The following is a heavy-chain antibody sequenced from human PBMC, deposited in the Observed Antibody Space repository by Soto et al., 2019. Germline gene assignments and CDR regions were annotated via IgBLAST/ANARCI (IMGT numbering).Heavy chain of an antibody. J-gene: IGHJ6*01. CDR3: ARDVTRTQSCTNGVCYYHYYDMDV. D-gene: IGHD2-8*01. CDR1: GYTFTDYY. Sequence: GDSVKVYFKASGYTFTDYYLHLVRQAPGQGLEWTGSTNPNSGGTKTAQKFHGRVTVTRDTSISTAYMDLSRLRSDDTAVYYCARDVTRTQSCTNGVCYYHYYDMDVWGQGTMVTVSS. CDR2: TNPNSGGT. V-gene: IGHV1-2*02.